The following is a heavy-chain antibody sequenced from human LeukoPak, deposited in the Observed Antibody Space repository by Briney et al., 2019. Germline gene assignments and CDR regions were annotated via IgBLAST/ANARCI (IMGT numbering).Heavy chain of an antibody. V-gene: IGHV3-74*01. CDR1: GFTFSNYW. D-gene: IGHD6-6*01. CDR3: VRDRSGSSSVY. J-gene: IGHJ4*02. CDR2: INSDGSST. Sequence: GGSLRLSCAASGFTFSNYWMHCFREAPGKGLVWVSHINSDGSSTTYADSVKGRFSITRDNAKNTLYLQMNSRRAEDTAVYYCVRDRSGSSSVYWGQGTLVTVSS.